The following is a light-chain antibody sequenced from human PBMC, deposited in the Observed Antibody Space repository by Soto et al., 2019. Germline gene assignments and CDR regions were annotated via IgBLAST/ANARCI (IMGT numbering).Light chain of an antibody. CDR2: GAS. J-gene: IGKJ1*01. CDR3: QQYNYWLWT. Sequence: EVVMTQSPATLSVSPGERATLSCWASESVSSNIAWYQQKPGQPPRLLLYGASTRATGTPARFSGSASWTDFNPTISSLQSEDFAVYYCQQYNYWLWTFGPGTTVEIK. V-gene: IGKV3-15*01. CDR1: ESVSSN.